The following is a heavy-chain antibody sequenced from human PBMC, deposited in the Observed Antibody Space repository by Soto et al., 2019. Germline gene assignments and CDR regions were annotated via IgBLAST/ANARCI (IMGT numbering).Heavy chain of an antibody. V-gene: IGHV1-3*05. CDR2: INAGNGNT. J-gene: IGHJ4*02. CDR3: SRGSGYYYSDDY. Sequence: QVQLMQSGAEEKKPGASVKVSCKASGYTFTSYAMHWVRQAPGQRLEWMGWINAGNGNTKYSHKFQGRVTITRDTSASTAYMELSSLTSEDTAVYYCSRGSGYYYSDDYWGQGTLVTVSS. D-gene: IGHD3-22*01. CDR1: GYTFTSYA.